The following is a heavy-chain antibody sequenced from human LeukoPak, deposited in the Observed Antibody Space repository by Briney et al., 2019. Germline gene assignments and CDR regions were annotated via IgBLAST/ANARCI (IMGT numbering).Heavy chain of an antibody. V-gene: IGHV1-18*01. CDR2: ISAYNGNT. CDR1: GYTFTIYG. Sequence: ASVKVSCKASGYTFTIYGISWVRQAPGQGLERMGWISAYNGNTNYAQKLQGRVTMTTDTSTSTAYMELRSLRSDDSAVYYCARDWRHCSGGSCYSAAPYYFDYWGQGTLVTVSS. CDR3: ARDWRHCSGGSCYSAAPYYFDY. D-gene: IGHD2-15*01. J-gene: IGHJ4*02.